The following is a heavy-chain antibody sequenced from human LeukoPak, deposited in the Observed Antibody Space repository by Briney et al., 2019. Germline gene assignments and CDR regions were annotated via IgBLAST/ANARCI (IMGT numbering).Heavy chain of an antibody. CDR1: GYTFTGYY. V-gene: IGHV1-2*02. D-gene: IGHD3-22*01. Sequence: ASVKVSCKASGYTFTGYYMHWVRQAPGQGLEWMGWINPNSGGTNYAQKFQGRVTMTRDTSISTAYMELSRLRSDDTAVYYCARSDHYDSSGYPDYWGQGTLATVSS. CDR2: INPNSGGT. CDR3: ARSDHYDSSGYPDY. J-gene: IGHJ4*02.